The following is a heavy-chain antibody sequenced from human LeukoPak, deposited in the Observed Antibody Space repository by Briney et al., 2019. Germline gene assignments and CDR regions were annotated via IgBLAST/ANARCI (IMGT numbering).Heavy chain of an antibody. CDR2: ISVDGSNE. CDR1: GFSFSSYG. CDR3: AKGGSGYYPSTLTG. Sequence: GRSLRLSCAASGFSFSSYGMHWVRQAPGKGLEWVAVISVDGSNEYYADSVKGRFTIPRDNSKNTLFLQMSSLRPQDTAVYYCAKGGSGYYPSTLTGWGQGTLVTVSS. D-gene: IGHD3-22*01. J-gene: IGHJ4*02. V-gene: IGHV3-30*18.